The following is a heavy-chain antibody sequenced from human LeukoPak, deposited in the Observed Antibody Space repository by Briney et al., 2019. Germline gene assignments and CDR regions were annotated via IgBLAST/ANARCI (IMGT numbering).Heavy chain of an antibody. CDR3: AKVLAVAGNAFDI. CDR1: GFTFSSYA. J-gene: IGHJ3*02. D-gene: IGHD6-19*01. CDR2: ISGSGGST. Sequence: PGRSLRLSCAASGFTFSSYAMSWVRQAPGKGLEWVSAISGSGGSTYYADSVKGRFTISRDNSKNTLYLQMNSLRAEDTAVYYCAKVLAVAGNAFDIWGQGTMVTVSS. V-gene: IGHV3-23*01.